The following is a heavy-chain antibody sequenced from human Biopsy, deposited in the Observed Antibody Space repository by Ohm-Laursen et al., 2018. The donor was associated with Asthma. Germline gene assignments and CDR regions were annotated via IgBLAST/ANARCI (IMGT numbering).Heavy chain of an antibody. CDR2: IIPIYGPT. J-gene: IGHJ4*02. CDR1: GGTFSSNS. V-gene: IGHV1-69*13. CDR3: ARGPEYVRSSGAHDY. D-gene: IGHD2-2*01. Sequence: SVKVSCNASGGTFSSNSINWVRQAPGQGLEWMGRIIPIYGPTNYAQKFQGRVTISADDSTSTAYMELSSLSSEDTALYYCARGPEYVRSSGAHDYWGQRTLVTVSS.